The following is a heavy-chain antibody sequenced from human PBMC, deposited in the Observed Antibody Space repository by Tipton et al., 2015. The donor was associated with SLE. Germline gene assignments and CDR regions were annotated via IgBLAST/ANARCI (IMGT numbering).Heavy chain of an antibody. V-gene: IGHV3-23*03. CDR1: GFTFSDYS. Sequence: GSLRLSCAASGFTFSDYSMNWVRQAPGKGLEWVSVVYTDASYTYYADSVKGRFTISRDNSKNTLYLQMNSLRAEDTGVYFCANGRQGLVATRDFWGQGTLVTVSS. CDR2: VYTDASYT. CDR3: ANGRQGLVATRDF. D-gene: IGHD2-21*02. J-gene: IGHJ4*02.